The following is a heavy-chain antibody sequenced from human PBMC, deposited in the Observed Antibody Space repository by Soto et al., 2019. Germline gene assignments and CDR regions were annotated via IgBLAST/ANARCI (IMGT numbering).Heavy chain of an antibody. Sequence: QVQLQQWGAGLLKPSETLSLTCAVYGGFVSSGSYYWSWIRQPPGKGLEWIGEMSHSGGTHFNPSLKSGVAILVDTSKNHFSLKMTSVPAADAALYYCARVERGTATTVVDAFDIWGPGTMVTVSS. CDR3: ARVERGTATTVVDAFDI. J-gene: IGHJ3*02. V-gene: IGHV4-34*01. D-gene: IGHD1-1*01. CDR1: GGFVSSGSYY. CDR2: MSHSGGT.